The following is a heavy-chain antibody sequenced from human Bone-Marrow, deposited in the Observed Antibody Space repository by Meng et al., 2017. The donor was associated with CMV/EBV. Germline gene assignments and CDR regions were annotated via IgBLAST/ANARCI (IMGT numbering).Heavy chain of an antibody. J-gene: IGHJ6*02. CDR1: FTDYY. D-gene: IGHD1-1*01. CDR2: ISPNSADT. V-gene: IGHV1-2*02. Sequence: FTDYYMNWVRQAPGQGLEWMGWISPNSADTKYAQNFQGRVTMTRDTSNSTVYMELRRLKPDDTAVYYCARVRLERPGPYYHYAMDVWGRGTTVTVSS. CDR3: ARVRLERPGPYYHYAMDV.